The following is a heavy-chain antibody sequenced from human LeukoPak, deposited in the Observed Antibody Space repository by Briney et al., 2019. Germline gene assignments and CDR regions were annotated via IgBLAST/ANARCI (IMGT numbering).Heavy chain of an antibody. CDR2: ISGYNSKT. CDR1: GYTSVSYG. CDR3: AREVRPYGYYYLGMDV. D-gene: IGHD4-17*01. V-gene: IGHV1-18*01. Sequence: GSVKVSCKASGYTSVSYGISWVRQAHGQGLEWMGWISGYNSKTNYAQNLRGRVTMTTDTSTNTAYMELSSLGSDDTAMYYCAREVRPYGYYYLGMDVWGQGSTVTVSS. J-gene: IGHJ6*02.